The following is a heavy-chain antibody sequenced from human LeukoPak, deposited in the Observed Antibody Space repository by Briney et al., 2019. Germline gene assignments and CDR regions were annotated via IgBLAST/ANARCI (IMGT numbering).Heavy chain of an antibody. Sequence: PSGTLSLTCTVSGDSVSSGNYYLSWIRQPPGKGLEWIGYIYYSGSTNYNPSLKSRVTISVDTSKNQFSLKLSSVTAADTAVYYCARSQYYYDSSGYPHDAFDIWGQGTMVTVSS. V-gene: IGHV4-61*01. D-gene: IGHD3-22*01. CDR2: IYYSGST. J-gene: IGHJ3*02. CDR3: ARSQYYYDSSGYPHDAFDI. CDR1: GDSVSSGNYY.